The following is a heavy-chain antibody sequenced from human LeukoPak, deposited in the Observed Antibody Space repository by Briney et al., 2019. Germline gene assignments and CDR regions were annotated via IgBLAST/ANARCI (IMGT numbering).Heavy chain of an antibody. J-gene: IGHJ6*02. CDR2: IGTAGDT. D-gene: IGHD4-17*01. Sequence: GGSLRLSCAASGFTFSSYDMHWVRQATGKGLEWVSAIGTAGDTYYPGSVKGRFTISRENAKNSLYLQMNSLRAGDTAVYYCARASIFYGDLTYYYYGMDVWGQGTSVTVSS. CDR1: GFTFSSYD. CDR3: ARASIFYGDLTYYYYGMDV. V-gene: IGHV3-13*01.